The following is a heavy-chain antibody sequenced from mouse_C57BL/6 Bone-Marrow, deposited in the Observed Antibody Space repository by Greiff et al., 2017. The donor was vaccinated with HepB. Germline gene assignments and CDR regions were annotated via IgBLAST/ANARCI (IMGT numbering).Heavy chain of an antibody. CDR1: GFTFSDYY. D-gene: IGHD2-2*01. CDR3: ARQGYYGYDEGGNFDY. J-gene: IGHJ2*01. CDR2: ISNGGGST. Sequence: EVMLVESGGGLVQPGGSLKLSCAASGFTFSDYYMYWVRQTPEKRLEWVAYISNGGGSTYYPDTVKGRFTSSRDNAKNTLYLQMGRLKYEDTAMYYCARQGYYGYDEGGNFDYWGQGTTLTVSS. V-gene: IGHV5-12*01.